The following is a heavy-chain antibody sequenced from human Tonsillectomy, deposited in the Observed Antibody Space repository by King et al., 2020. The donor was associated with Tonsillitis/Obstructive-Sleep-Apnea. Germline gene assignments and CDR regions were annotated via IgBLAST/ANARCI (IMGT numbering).Heavy chain of an antibody. V-gene: IGHV4-59*01. D-gene: IGHD6-13*01. CDR1: GGSISSYY. J-gene: IGHJ4*02. Sequence: LQLQESGPGLVKPSETLSLTCTVSGGSISSYYWSWLRQPPGKGLEWIGYIYYSGSTNYNPSLKSRVTISVDTSKNQFSLKLSSVTAADTAVYYCARVEQQLVSYWGQGTLVTVSS. CDR2: IYYSGST. CDR3: ARVEQQLVSY.